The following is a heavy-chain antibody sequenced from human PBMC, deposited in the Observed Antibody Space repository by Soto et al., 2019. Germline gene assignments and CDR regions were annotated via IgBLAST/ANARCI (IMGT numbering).Heavy chain of an antibody. CDR2: IIPVFRSA. CDR3: ARRYCASDNCPLFYYFVDL. V-gene: IGHV1-69*01. Sequence: VQLVQSGAEVKKTGSSVKVSCKASGGTFNKFAFSWVRQAPGQGFEWMGGIIPVFRSANYAQRFRGRITITADESTSTVYLYLNDLRSDDTAVYYCARRYCASDNCPLFYYFVDLWGLGTTVTVSS. CDR1: GGTFNKFA. J-gene: IGHJ6*02. D-gene: IGHD2-21*02.